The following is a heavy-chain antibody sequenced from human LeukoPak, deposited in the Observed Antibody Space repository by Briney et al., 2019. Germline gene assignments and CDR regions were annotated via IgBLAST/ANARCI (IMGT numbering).Heavy chain of an antibody. J-gene: IGHJ6*03. Sequence: SETLSLTCTVSGGSISSSSYYWGWIRQPPGKGLEWIGSIYYSGSTYYNPSLKSRVIISVDTSKNQCSLKLSSVTAADTAVYYCARLGYYDSSGYQLGYYYYYYMDVWGKGTTVTVSS. CDR1: GGSISSSSYY. V-gene: IGHV4-39*01. CDR2: IYYSGST. CDR3: ARLGYYDSSGYQLGYYYYYYMDV. D-gene: IGHD3-22*01.